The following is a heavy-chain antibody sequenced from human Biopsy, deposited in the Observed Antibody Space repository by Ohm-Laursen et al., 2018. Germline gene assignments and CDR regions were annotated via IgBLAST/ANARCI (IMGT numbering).Heavy chain of an antibody. CDR3: ARAYPPPGRRLVVVAGDFDC. CDR1: GFSFSDYY. J-gene: IGHJ4*02. CDR2: ISSSGRTM. Sequence: SLRLSCSASGFSFSDYYMIWIRQAPGKGLEWVSYISSSGRTMYYADSVKGRFTISRDNANKSLYLQMNSLRAEDTAVYYCARAYPPPGRRLVVVAGDFDCGGQGTRVTVSS. D-gene: IGHD2-15*01. V-gene: IGHV3-11*04.